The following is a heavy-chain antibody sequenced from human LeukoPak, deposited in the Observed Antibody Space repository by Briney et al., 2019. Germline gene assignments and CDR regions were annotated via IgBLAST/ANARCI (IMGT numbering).Heavy chain of an antibody. V-gene: IGHV3-11*01. Sequence: GGSLRLSCAASRFSFSDFYMSWIRQAPGMGLEWISYICTRSNPIYYADSVKGRFTISRDHAKNSLYLQMNNLRDEDTDVYFCAREARGSGRAFVYWGRGSLVAVSS. J-gene: IGHJ4*02. CDR3: AREARGSGRAFVY. D-gene: IGHD1-26*01. CDR2: ICTRSNPI. CDR1: RFSFSDFY.